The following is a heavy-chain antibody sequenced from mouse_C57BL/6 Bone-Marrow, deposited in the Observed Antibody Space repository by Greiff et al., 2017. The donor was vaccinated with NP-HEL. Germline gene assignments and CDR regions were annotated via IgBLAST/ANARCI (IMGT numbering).Heavy chain of an antibody. CDR1: GYTFTDYE. CDR2: IDPETGGT. J-gene: IGHJ1*03. Sequence: QVQLQQSGAELVRPGASVTLSCKASGYTFTDYEMHWVKQTPVHGLEWIGAIDPETGGTAYNQKFKGKAILTADKSSSTAYMELRSLTSEDSAVYYCELHLLWLRRGYFDVWGTGTTVTVSS. CDR3: ELHLLWLRRGYFDV. D-gene: IGHD2-2*01. V-gene: IGHV1-15*01.